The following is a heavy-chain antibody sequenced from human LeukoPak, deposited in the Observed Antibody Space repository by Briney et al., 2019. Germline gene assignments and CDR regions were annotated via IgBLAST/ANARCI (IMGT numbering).Heavy chain of an antibody. CDR1: GFTFNNYG. D-gene: IGHD3-10*01. CDR3: AQNGGGSGTYYPY. V-gene: IGHV3-23*01. CDR2: ISDSATRT. Sequence: GGSLRLSCAASGFTFNNYGMTWVRQAPGKGLEWVSTISDSATRTYYADSVKGRFTISRDNSRNTLSLQMNSLRDEDSAMYYCAQNGGGSGTYYPYWGLGTLVTVSS. J-gene: IGHJ4*02.